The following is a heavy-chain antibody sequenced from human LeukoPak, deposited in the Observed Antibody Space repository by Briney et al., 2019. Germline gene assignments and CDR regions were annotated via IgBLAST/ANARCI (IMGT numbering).Heavy chain of an antibody. J-gene: IGHJ6*03. CDR2: ISTSGST. CDR1: GYSISSGTYY. V-gene: IGHV4-61*02. CDR3: ARAQYYYYYYMDV. Sequence: PSQTLSLTCTVSGYSISSGTYYWTWIRQPAGKGLEWIGRISTSGSTNYNPSLKSRVTMSVDTSKNQFSLKLSSVTAADTAVYYCARAQYYYYYYMDVWGKGTTVTVSS.